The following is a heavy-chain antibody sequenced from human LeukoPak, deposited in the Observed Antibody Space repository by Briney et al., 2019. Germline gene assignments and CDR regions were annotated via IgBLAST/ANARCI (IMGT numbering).Heavy chain of an antibody. V-gene: IGHV1-58*01. J-gene: IGHJ6*02. CDR2: IVVGSGNT. Sequence: SVKVSCKASGFTFTSSAVQWVRQARGQRLEWIGWIVVGSGNTNYAQKFQERVTITRDMSTSTAYMELSSLRSEDTAVYYCAADMGRGYSGYEYGQYYYYYGMDAWGQGTTVTVSS. CDR1: GFTFTSSA. CDR3: AADMGRGYSGYEYGQYYYYYGMDA. D-gene: IGHD5-12*01.